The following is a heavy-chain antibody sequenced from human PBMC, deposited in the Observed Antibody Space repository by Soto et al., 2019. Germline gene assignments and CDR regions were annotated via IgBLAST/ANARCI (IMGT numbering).Heavy chain of an antibody. Sequence: ASVKVSCKASGYTFTSYGISWVRQAPGQGLEWMGWISAYNGNTNYAQKLQGRVTMTRDTSISTAYMELSRLRSDDTAVYYCARGYSNSGSMDVWGQGTTVTVSS. CDR1: GYTFTSYG. CDR2: ISAYNGNT. V-gene: IGHV1-18*01. D-gene: IGHD4-4*01. J-gene: IGHJ6*02. CDR3: ARGYSNSGSMDV.